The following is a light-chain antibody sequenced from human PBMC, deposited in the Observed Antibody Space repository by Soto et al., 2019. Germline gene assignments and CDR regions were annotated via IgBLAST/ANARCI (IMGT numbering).Light chain of an antibody. Sequence: DIQVTQSPPTLSASVGDRDTITCRASQTISTWMAWYQQKPGKAPKLLVYDASTLQSGVASRFSGSGSGTEFTLIISGLQPDDSATYYCQQYTNTNNPWMFGQGTKVDIK. CDR1: QTISTW. J-gene: IGKJ1*01. CDR3: QQYTNTNNPWM. V-gene: IGKV1-5*01. CDR2: DAS.